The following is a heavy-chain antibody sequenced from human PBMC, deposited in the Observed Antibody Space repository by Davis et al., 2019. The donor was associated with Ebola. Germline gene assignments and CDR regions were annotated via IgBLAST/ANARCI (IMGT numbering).Heavy chain of an antibody. D-gene: IGHD3-22*01. CDR2: INGDGSTT. CDR1: GFTFSSHW. J-gene: IGHJ4*01. CDR3: ASVRSYDSSGYFH. Sequence: HTGGSLRLSCAASGFTFSSHWMHWVRQDPEKGLVWVSRINGDGSTTSYAGSVKGRFIISRDYGKNTLSLQMNSLRAEDTAVYYCASVRSYDSSGYFHWGQGALVTVSS. V-gene: IGHV3-74*01.